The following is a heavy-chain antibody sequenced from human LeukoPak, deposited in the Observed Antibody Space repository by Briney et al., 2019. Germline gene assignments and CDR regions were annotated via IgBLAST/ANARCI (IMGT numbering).Heavy chain of an antibody. CDR1: GFTFTSYA. V-gene: IGHV3-30*04. D-gene: IGHD3-9*01. Sequence: PGRSLRLYCAACGFTFTSYAMHWLRQAQGKGLEWVAAISYDERNKYYADSVRGRFTISRDNSKNTLYLQMSSLRAEDTAVYYCAKDPDYDILTGFLDPWGQGTLVTVSS. CDR3: AKDPDYDILTGFLDP. CDR2: ISYDERNK. J-gene: IGHJ5*02.